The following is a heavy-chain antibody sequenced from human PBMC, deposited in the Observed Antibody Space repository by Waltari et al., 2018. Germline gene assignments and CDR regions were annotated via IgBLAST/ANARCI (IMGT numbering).Heavy chain of an antibody. V-gene: IGHV3-7*05. CDR1: GLTFRSDW. D-gene: IGHD1-26*01. Sequence: EVQLVESGGGLVQPGGSLRLYCVASGLTFRSDWMSWVRQAPGKGLEWVADIKQDGSKEYYMESVRGRFTISRDNGKKSVYLQMNRLRVEDTAVYYCARDWEGDSPNFDYWGQGTQVTVSS. CDR3: ARDWEGDSPNFDY. J-gene: IGHJ4*02. CDR2: IKQDGSKE.